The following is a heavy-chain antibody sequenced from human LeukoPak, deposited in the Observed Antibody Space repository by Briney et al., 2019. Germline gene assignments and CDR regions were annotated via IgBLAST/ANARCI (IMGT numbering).Heavy chain of an antibody. J-gene: IGHJ4*02. CDR2: ISSSSSYI. Sequence: GGSLRLSCAASGFTFSSYSMNWVRQAPGKGLEWVSSISSSSSYIYYADSVKGRFTISRDNAKNSLYLQMNSLRAEDTAVYYCVSCAGGGSCYLNYWGQGTLVTVSS. D-gene: IGHD2-15*01. V-gene: IGHV3-21*01. CDR1: GFTFSSYS. CDR3: VSCAGGGSCYLNY.